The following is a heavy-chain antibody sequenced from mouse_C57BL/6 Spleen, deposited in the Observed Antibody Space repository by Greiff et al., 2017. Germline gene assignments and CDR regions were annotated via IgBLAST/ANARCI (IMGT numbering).Heavy chain of an antibody. D-gene: IGHD2-2*01. CDR1: GYTFTSYW. CDR2: IDPSDSYT. Sequence: VQLQQPGAELVMPGASVKLSCKASGYTFTSYWMHWVKQRPGQGLEWIGEIDPSDSYTNYNQKFKGKSTLTVDKSSSTAYMQLSSLTSEDSAVYYCARRGYGYDAAYWGQGTLVTVSA. J-gene: IGHJ3*01. CDR3: ARRGYGYDAAY. V-gene: IGHV1-69*01.